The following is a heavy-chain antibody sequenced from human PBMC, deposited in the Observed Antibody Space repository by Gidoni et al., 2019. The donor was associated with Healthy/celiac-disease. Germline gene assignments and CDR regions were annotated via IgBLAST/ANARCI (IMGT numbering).Heavy chain of an antibody. CDR3: ARWGEPVEGGDFDY. CDR1: GLTFSSYG. J-gene: IGHJ4*02. CDR2: IWYDGSNK. Sequence: QVQLVESGGGVVQPGRSLRLSCAASGLTFSSYGMHWVGQAPGKGLEWVAVIWYDGSNKYYADSVNGRFTISRDNSKNTLYLRINSLRAEDTSLYYCARWGEPVEGGDFDYWGQGTLVTVSS. V-gene: IGHV3-33*01. D-gene: IGHD3-16*01.